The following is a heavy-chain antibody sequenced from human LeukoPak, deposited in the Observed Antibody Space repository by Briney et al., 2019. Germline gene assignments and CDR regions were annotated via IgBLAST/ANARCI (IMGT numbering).Heavy chain of an antibody. J-gene: IGHJ4*02. Sequence: GGSLRLSCVASGFTFDDFAMHWVRQVPGKGLEWVSGIAWNGGRAAFADSVKGRFTISRDNSKNTLYLQMNSLRAEDTAVYYCARDSSAYFDYWGQGTLVTVSS. CDR2: IAWNGGRA. CDR3: ARDSSAYFDY. V-gene: IGHV3-9*01. CDR1: GFTFDDFA.